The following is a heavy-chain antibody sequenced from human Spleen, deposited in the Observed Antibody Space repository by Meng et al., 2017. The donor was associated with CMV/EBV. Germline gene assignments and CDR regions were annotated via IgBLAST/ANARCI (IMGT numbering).Heavy chain of an antibody. CDR2: TRNKARSYTT. CDR1: GFTFSDHY. J-gene: IGHJ6*02. Sequence: GESLKISCAVSGFTFSDHYMDWVRQAPGKGLEWVGRTRNKARSYTTEYAASVKGRFSISRDDSKNSMFLQMNSLKTEDTAVYYCTQARDTGTDVWGQGTTVTVSS. V-gene: IGHV3-72*01. D-gene: IGHD2-21*02. CDR3: TQARDTGTDV.